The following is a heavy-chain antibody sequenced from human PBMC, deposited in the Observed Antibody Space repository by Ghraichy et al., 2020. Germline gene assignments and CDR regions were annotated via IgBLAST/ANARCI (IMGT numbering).Heavy chain of an antibody. D-gene: IGHD4-23*01. Sequence: ETLSLTCVGSGFTFDGYNMNWVRQSPGKGLEWVAYISTSGRSIFYADSVKGRFTVSRDNAQNSLYLQMKSLRDEDTAVYFCARASSVVRFYYYAGLDVWGQGTTVTVSS. V-gene: IGHV3-48*02. CDR3: ARASSVVRFYYYAGLDV. CDR2: ISTSGRSI. J-gene: IGHJ6*02. CDR1: GFTFDGYN.